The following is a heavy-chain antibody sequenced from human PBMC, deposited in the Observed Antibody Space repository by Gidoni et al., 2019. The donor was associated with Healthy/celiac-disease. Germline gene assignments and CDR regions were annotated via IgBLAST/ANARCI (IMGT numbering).Heavy chain of an antibody. D-gene: IGHD1-26*01. CDR1: GGSISSSSYY. V-gene: IGHV4-39*01. CDR2: IYYSGST. CDR3: ARQHPSWGYFDY. Sequence: QLQLQASGPGLVKPSETLSLTCTVSGGSISSSSYYWGWIRQPPGKGLEWIGSIYYSGSTYYNPSLKSRVTISVDTSKNQFSLKLSSVTAADTAVYYCARQHPSWGYFDYWGQGTLVTVSS. J-gene: IGHJ4*02.